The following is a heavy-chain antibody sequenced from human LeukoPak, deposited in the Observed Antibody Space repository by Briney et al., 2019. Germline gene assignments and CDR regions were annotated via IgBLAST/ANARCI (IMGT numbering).Heavy chain of an antibody. CDR1: GASISTASW. CDR3: ARSVGSERDFDY. D-gene: IGHD1-26*01. J-gene: IGHJ4*02. CDR2: INHRGAT. Sequence: PSGTLSLTGAVSGASISTASWWTWVRQPPEKGLEWIGEINHRGATDYNPSLRTRVTMSVDKSKNEFSLNLNSVTAADTAVYYCARSVGSERDFDYWGQGTLVTVSS. V-gene: IGHV4-4*02.